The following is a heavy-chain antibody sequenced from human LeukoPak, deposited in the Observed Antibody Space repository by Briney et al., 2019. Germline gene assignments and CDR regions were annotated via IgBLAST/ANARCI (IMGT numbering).Heavy chain of an antibody. CDR2: IYYSGST. CDR1: GDSISSSSYY. D-gene: IGHD2-15*01. J-gene: IGHJ6*03. CDR3: ASRLGYCSGGSCYSKRGYYYYMDV. Sequence: SETLSLTCTVSGDSISSSSYYWGWIRQPPGKGLEWIGSIYYSGSTYYNPSLKSRVTISVDTSKNQFSLKLSSVTAADKAVYYCASRLGYCSGGSCYSKRGYYYYMDVWGKGTTVTVSS. V-gene: IGHV4-39*01.